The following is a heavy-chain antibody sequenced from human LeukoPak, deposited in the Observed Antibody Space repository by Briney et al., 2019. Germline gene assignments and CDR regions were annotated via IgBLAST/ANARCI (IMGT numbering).Heavy chain of an antibody. Sequence: PGGSLRLSCAASGFTFSSYEMNWVRQAPGKGLEWVSYISSSGSTIYYADSVKGRFTISRDNAKNSLYLQMNSLKTEDTAVYYCTTVRGYSYAPGDWGQGTLVTVSS. CDR1: GFTFSSYE. CDR3: TTVRGYSYAPGD. D-gene: IGHD5-18*01. V-gene: IGHV3-48*03. CDR2: ISSSGSTI. J-gene: IGHJ4*02.